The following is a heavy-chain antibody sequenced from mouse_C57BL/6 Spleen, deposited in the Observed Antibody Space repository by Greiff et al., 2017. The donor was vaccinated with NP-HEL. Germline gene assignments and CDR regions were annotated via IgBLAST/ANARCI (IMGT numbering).Heavy chain of an antibody. CDR3: ANSYYSKGYGYFDV. CDR2: IDPSDSET. D-gene: IGHD2-5*01. Sequence: QVQLQQPGAELVRPGSSVKLSCKASGYTFTSYWMHWVKQRPIQGLEWIGNIDPSDSETHYNQKFKDKATLTVDKSSSTAYMQLSSLTSEDSAVYYCANSYYSKGYGYFDVWGTGTTVTVSS. CDR1: GYTFTSYW. J-gene: IGHJ1*03. V-gene: IGHV1-52*01.